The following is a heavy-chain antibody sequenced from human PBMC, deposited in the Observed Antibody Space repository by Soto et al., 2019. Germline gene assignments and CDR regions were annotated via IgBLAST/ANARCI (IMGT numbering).Heavy chain of an antibody. J-gene: IGHJ4*02. CDR2: IYYSGST. D-gene: IGHD6-19*01. V-gene: IGHV4-59*01. CDR3: AGRGIAVAGQDY. Sequence: PSETLSLTCTVSGGSISSYYWSWIRQPPGKGLEWIGYIYYSGSTNYNPSLKSRVTISVDTSKNQFSLKLGSVTAADTAVYYCAGRGIAVAGQDYWGQGTLVTVSS. CDR1: GGSISSYY.